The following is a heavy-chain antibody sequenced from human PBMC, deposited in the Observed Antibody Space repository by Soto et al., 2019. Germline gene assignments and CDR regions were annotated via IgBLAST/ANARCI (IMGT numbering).Heavy chain of an antibody. V-gene: IGHV3-23*01. CDR2: ISGSGGST. Sequence: EVQLLESGGGLVQPGGSLRLSCAASGFTFSSYAMSWVRQAPGKGLEWVSAISGSGGSTYYADSVKGPFTISRGMSKNTLYVQINSLRAEDTAVYDGAKVNSGYDHFDYWGQGTLFTVSP. J-gene: IGHJ4*02. CDR3: AKVNSGYDHFDY. CDR1: GFTFSSYA. D-gene: IGHD5-12*01.